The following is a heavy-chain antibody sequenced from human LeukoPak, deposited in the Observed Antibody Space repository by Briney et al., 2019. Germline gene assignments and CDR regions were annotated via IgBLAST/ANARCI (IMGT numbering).Heavy chain of an antibody. J-gene: IGHJ4*02. CDR2: ISGSGGST. V-gene: IGHV3-23*01. CDR1: GFTFSSYA. D-gene: IGHD1-26*01. Sequence: GGSLRLSCAASGFTFSSYAMSWVRQAPGKGLEWVSAISGSGGSTYYADSVKGRDTISRDNSKNTLYLQMNSLRAEDTAVYYCASIPTTLGSYYVRFFDGWGQGTLVTVSS. CDR3: ASIPTTLGSYYVRFFDG.